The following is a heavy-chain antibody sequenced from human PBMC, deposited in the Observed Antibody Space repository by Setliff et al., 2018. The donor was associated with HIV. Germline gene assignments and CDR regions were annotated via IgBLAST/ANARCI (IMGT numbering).Heavy chain of an antibody. Sequence: ASVKVPCKASGYTFTSYGISWLRQAPGQGLEWMGWISGYSGNTNYAQKFQDRVTMTTDTPTSTVYMELRSLRSDDTAVYYCARVQWVVSSNVGLDYWGQGTLVTVSS. J-gene: IGHJ4*02. CDR2: ISGYSGNT. D-gene: IGHD6-19*01. CDR1: GYTFTSYG. V-gene: IGHV1-18*01. CDR3: ARVQWVVSSNVGLDY.